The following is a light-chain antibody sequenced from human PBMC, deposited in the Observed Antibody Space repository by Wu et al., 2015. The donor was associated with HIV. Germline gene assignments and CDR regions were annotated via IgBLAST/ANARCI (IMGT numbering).Light chain of an antibody. CDR2: GTS. V-gene: IGKV3-20*01. Sequence: EVVLTQSPDTLSLSPGQRATLSCRTSQSVSSKFLAWCQQKPGQAPRLLIYGTSNRATGIPDRFRGSGSGTDFTLTITRLEPEDCAVYYCQQYGDSPAWTFGQGTKVEVK. CDR3: QQYGDSPAWT. CDR1: QSVSSKF. J-gene: IGKJ1*01.